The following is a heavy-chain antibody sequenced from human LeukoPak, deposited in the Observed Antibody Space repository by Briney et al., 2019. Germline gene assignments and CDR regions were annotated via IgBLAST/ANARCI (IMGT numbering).Heavy chain of an antibody. J-gene: IGHJ4*02. D-gene: IGHD1-26*01. V-gene: IGHV1-2*02. Sequence: ASVKVSCKASGYTFTGYYMHWVRQAPGQGLEWMGWINPNSGGTNYAQKFQGRVTMTRDTSISTAYMELSRLRSDDTAVYYCARWDKWELLYYFDYWGQGTLVTVSS. CDR1: GYTFTGYY. CDR2: INPNSGGT. CDR3: ARWDKWELLYYFDY.